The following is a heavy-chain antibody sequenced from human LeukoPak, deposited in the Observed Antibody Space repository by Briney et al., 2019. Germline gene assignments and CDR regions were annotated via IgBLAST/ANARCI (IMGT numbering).Heavy chain of an antibody. D-gene: IGHD6-19*01. CDR2: IYYSGST. V-gene: IGHV4-59*01. Sequence: SETLSLTCTVSGGSISSYYWSWIRQPPGKGLEWIGYIYYSGSTNYNPSLKSRVTISVDTSKNQFSLKLSSVTAADTAVYYCARVQQQWLGAYPDYWGQGTLVTVSS. CDR3: ARVQQQWLGAYPDY. J-gene: IGHJ4*02. CDR1: GGSISSYY.